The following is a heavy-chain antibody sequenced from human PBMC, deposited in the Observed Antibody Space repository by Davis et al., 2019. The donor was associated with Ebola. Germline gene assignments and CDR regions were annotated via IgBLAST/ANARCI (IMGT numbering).Heavy chain of an antibody. CDR2: INPNSGGT. CDR1: GYTFTGYY. Sequence: ASVKVSCKASGYTFTGYYMHWVRQAPGQGLEWMGWINPNSGGTNYAQKFQGWVTMTRDTSTSTVYMELSSLRSEDTAVYYCARVGLLSGSYHGLFDYWGQGTLVTVSS. CDR3: ARVGLLSGSYHGLFDY. V-gene: IGHV1-2*04. J-gene: IGHJ4*02. D-gene: IGHD1-26*01.